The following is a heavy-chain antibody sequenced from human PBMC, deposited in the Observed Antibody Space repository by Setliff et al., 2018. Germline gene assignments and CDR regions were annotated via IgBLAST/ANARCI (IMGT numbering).Heavy chain of an antibody. V-gene: IGHV3-74*01. Sequence: LRLSCAATGFTFVNYWMHWVRQAPGKGLVWVSRINSDGSSTSYADSVKGRFTISRDNAKNTLYLQMNSLRAEDTAVYYCARGVRGYSGYTKDYWGQGTLVTVSS. CDR3: ARGVRGYSGYTKDY. D-gene: IGHD5-12*01. J-gene: IGHJ4*02. CDR2: INSDGSST. CDR1: GFTFVNYW.